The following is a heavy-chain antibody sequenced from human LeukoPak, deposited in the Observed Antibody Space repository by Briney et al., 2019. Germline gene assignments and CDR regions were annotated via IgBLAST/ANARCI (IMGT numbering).Heavy chain of an antibody. Sequence: SETLSLTCTVSGGSISSYYWSWIRHPPGKGLEWIGYIYYSGSTNYNPSLKSRVTISVDTSKNQFSLKLSSVTAADTAVYYCARVPTTENWFDPWGQGTLVTVSS. J-gene: IGHJ5*02. V-gene: IGHV4-59*01. D-gene: IGHD4-17*01. CDR2: IYYSGST. CDR3: ARVPTTENWFDP. CDR1: GGSISSYY.